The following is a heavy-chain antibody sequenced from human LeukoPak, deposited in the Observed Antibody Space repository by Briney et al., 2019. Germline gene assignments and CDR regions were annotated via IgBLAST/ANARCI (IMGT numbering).Heavy chain of an antibody. J-gene: IGHJ4*02. V-gene: IGHV1-69*04. CDR1: GGTFSSYA. CDR2: IIPIFGIA. CDR3: ARARYCSSTSCYTMPKIYFDY. Sequence: ASVKVSCKASGGTFSSYAISWVRRAPGQGLEWMGRIIPIFGIANYAQKFQGRVTITADKSTSTAYMELSSLRSEDTAVYYCARARYCSSTSCYTMPKIYFDYWGQGTLVTVSS. D-gene: IGHD2-2*02.